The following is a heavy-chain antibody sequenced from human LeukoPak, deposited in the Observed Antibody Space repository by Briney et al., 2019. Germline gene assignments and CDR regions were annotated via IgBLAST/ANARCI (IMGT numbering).Heavy chain of an antibody. CDR2: INPNSGGT. J-gene: IGHJ5*02. V-gene: IGHV1-2*02. Sequence: ASVKLSCKASGYTFTGYYMHWVRQAPGQGLEWMGWINPNSGGTNYAQKFQGRVTMTRDTSISTAYMELSRLRSDDTAVYYCARDQGYCSSTSCSNWFDPWGQGTLVTVSS. CDR3: ARDQGYCSSTSCSNWFDP. D-gene: IGHD2-2*01. CDR1: GYTFTGYY.